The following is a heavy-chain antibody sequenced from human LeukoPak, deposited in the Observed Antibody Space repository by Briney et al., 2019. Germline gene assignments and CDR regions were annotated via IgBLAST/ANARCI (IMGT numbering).Heavy chain of an antibody. Sequence: GASVKVSCKASGGTFSSYAISWVRQAPGQGLEWMGGIIPIFGTANYAQKFQGRVTITADESTSTAYMELSSLRSEDTAVYYCAREKYYDSSGYHLSTFDYWGQGTLVTVSS. CDR3: AREKYYDSSGYHLSTFDY. D-gene: IGHD3-22*01. CDR1: GGTFSSYA. J-gene: IGHJ4*02. V-gene: IGHV1-69*13. CDR2: IIPIFGTA.